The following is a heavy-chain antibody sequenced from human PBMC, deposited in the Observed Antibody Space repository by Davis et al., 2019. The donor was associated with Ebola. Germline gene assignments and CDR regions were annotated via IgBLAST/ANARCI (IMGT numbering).Heavy chain of an antibody. V-gene: IGHV3-7*01. Sequence: GESLKISCAASGFTFSSYSMNWVRQAPGKGLEWVANIKQDGSEKYYVDSVKGRFTISRDNAKNSLYLQMNSLRAEDTAVYYCTREAGTTSDYWGQGTLVTVSS. CDR1: GFTFSSYS. J-gene: IGHJ4*02. CDR2: IKQDGSEK. CDR3: TREAGTTSDY. D-gene: IGHD1-7*01.